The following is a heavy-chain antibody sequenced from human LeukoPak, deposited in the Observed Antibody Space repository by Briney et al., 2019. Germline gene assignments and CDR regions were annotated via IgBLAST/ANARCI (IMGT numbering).Heavy chain of an antibody. CDR1: GYSFTSYW. V-gene: IGHV5-51*01. CDR3: ARQADYNMLTGYYKGHLDY. D-gene: IGHD3-9*01. CDR2: IYPDDSDT. J-gene: IGHJ4*02. Sequence: GESLKISCKASGYSFTSYWIAWVRQMPGKGPEWMGIIYPDDSDTRYSPSFQGQVTISADKSINTAYLQWNSLKASDTAMHYCARQADYNMLTGYYKGHLDYWGQGTLVTVSS.